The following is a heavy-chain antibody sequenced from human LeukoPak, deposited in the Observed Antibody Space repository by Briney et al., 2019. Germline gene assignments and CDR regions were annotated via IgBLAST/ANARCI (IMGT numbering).Heavy chain of an antibody. CDR2: ISTSGNYI. CDR1: GITFRNYE. D-gene: IGHD6-19*01. V-gene: IGHV3-48*03. J-gene: IGHJ4*02. CDR3: AIQIAVSGRLDF. Sequence: GGSLRLSCTVSGITFRNYEMHWARQAPGKGLEWVSCISTSGNYIYYADSVKGRFTISRDNTKNSLYLQMNSLRAEDTAVYYCAIQIAVSGRLDFWGQGTLVTVSS.